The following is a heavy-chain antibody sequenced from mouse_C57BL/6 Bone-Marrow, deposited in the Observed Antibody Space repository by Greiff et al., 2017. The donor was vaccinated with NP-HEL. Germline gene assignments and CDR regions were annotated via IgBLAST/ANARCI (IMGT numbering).Heavy chain of an antibody. J-gene: IGHJ3*01. CDR2: IYPRSGNT. D-gene: IGHD3-2*01. CDR1: GYTFTSYG. Sequence: VQLQQSGAELARPGASVKLSCKASGYTFTSYGISWVKQRTGQGLEWIGEIYPRSGNTYYNEKFKGKATLTADKSSSTAYMELRSLTSEDSAVYFCARLFLDSSRFAYWGQGTLVTVSA. V-gene: IGHV1-81*01. CDR3: ARLFLDSSRFAY.